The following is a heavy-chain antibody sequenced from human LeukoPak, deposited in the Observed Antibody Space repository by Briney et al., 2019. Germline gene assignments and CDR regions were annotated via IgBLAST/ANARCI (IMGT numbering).Heavy chain of an antibody. V-gene: IGHV3-48*01. J-gene: IGHJ4*02. CDR3: ARDGGYYYDSSGQDY. CDR1: GFTFSSYS. D-gene: IGHD3-22*01. CDR2: ISSSSSTI. Sequence: GGSLRLSCAASGFTFSSYSMNWVREAPRKGLERVSYISSSSSTIYYAESVKGRFTISRDNAKNSLYLQMNSLRAEDTAVYYCARDGGYYYDSSGQDYWGQGTLVTVSS.